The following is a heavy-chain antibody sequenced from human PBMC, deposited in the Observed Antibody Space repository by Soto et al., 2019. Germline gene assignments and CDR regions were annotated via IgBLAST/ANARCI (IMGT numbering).Heavy chain of an antibody. CDR3: ATDQGIT. D-gene: IGHD3-10*01. Sequence: PWWSLRLSCSASVFTFSSYGMHWVRQAPGKGLEWVAVIWYDGSDRYYADSVKGRFTISRDNSKNTLYLQMNSLTAEDTAVYYCATDQGITWGQGTLVTVSS. CDR2: IWYDGSDR. V-gene: IGHV3-33*01. CDR1: VFTFSSYG. J-gene: IGHJ5*02.